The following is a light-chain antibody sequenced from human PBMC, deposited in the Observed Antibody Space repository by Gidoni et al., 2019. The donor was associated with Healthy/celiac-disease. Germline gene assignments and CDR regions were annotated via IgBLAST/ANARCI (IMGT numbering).Light chain of an antibody. CDR2: GAS. V-gene: IGKV3-20*01. J-gene: IGKJ1*01. CDR1: QRVSSSY. CDR3: QQYGSSPRT. Sequence: IVLTQSPGTLSSSPGERATLSCRASQRVSSSYIHWSQQKPGQAPRLLIYGASSRATGIPDRFSGSGSGTDFTLTISRLEPEDFAVYYCQQYGSSPRTFGQGTKVEIK.